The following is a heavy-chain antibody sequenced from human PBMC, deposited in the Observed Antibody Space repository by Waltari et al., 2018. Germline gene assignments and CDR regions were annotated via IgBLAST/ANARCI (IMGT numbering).Heavy chain of an antibody. CDR2: IRYDGSNK. V-gene: IGHV3-30*02. CDR3: AKGRYFGDPIDAFDI. Sequence: QVQLVESGGGVVQPGRSLRLSCAASGFTFSSYGMHWVRQAPGKGLEWVAFIRYDGSNKYYADSVKGRFTISRDNSKNTLYLQMNSLRAEDTAVYYCAKGRYFGDPIDAFDIWGQGTMVTVSS. J-gene: IGHJ3*02. D-gene: IGHD3-3*01. CDR1: GFTFSSYG.